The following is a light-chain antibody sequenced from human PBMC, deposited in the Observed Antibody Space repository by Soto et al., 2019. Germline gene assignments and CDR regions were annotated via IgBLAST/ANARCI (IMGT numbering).Light chain of an antibody. CDR2: KAS. CDR1: QSISSW. CDR3: QQFLREWT. Sequence: DIQMTQSPSTLSASVGDRVTITCRASQSISSWLAWYQQKPGKAPKLLIYKASSLESGVPSRFSGSGSGTEFTLTISSLQPDDFATYYCQQFLREWTFGQGTKVEIK. V-gene: IGKV1-5*03. J-gene: IGKJ1*01.